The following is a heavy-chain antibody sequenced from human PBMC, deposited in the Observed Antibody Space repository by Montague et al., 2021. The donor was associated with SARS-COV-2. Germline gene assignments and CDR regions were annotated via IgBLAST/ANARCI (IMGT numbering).Heavy chain of an antibody. CDR3: ARGLWFGELLSLYYYYGMDV. Sequence: CAISGDSVSSNSAAWNWIRQSPSRGLEWLVRTYYRSKWYNDYAVSVKSRITINPDTSKNQFSLQLNSVTPEDTAVYYCARGLWFGELLSLYYYYGMDVWGQGTTVTVSS. CDR1: GDSVSSNSAA. J-gene: IGHJ6*02. CDR2: TYYRSKWYN. V-gene: IGHV6-1*01. D-gene: IGHD3-10*01.